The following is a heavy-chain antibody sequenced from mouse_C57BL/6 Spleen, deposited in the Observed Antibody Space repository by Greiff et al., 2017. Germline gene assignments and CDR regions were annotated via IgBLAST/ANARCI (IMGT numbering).Heavy chain of an antibody. CDR2: ISDGGSYT. D-gene: IGHD3-3*01. J-gene: IGHJ4*01. CDR3: ARESGGGTSMDY. Sequence: EVKVVESGGGLVKPGGSLKLSCAASGFTFSSYAMSWVRQTPEKRLEWVATISDGGSYTYYPDNVKGRFTISRDNAKNNLYLQMGHLKSEDTAMFYCARESGGGTSMDYWGQGTSVTVSS. V-gene: IGHV5-4*01. CDR1: GFTFSSYA.